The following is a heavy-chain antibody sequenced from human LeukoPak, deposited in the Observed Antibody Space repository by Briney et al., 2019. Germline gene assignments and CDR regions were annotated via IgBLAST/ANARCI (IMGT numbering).Heavy chain of an antibody. D-gene: IGHD5-18*01. CDR1: GFTFSSYE. CDR3: VRHDSYIPY. J-gene: IGHJ4*02. CDR2: ISDSGRST. V-gene: IGHV3-23*01. Sequence: PGGSLRLSCTASGFTFSSYEMNWARQAPGKGLEWVSGISDSGRSTYYADSVKGRFTISRDNSKNTVHLQMNNLRVDDTAVYFCVRHDSYIPYWGQGTLVTVSS.